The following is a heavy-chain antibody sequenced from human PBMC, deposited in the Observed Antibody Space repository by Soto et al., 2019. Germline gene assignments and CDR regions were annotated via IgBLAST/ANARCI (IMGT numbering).Heavy chain of an antibody. J-gene: IGHJ6*02. Sequence: EVQLLESGGGLVQPGGSLRLSCAASGFTLTTYAMTWVRQPPGKGLEWVSSMNGAGTSTSYADSVKGRFTTSRDNSKNTLYLEMNSLRAEDTAVYYWARGGAAHYHSGMDVWCQGTTVIVSS. D-gene: IGHD3-10*01. V-gene: IGHV3-23*01. CDR3: ARGGAAHYHSGMDV. CDR1: GFTLTTYA. CDR2: MNGAGTST.